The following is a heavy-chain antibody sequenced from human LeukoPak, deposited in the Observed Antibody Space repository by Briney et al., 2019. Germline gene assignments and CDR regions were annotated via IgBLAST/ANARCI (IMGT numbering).Heavy chain of an antibody. CDR3: ARDRDFWSGYSNAGFDY. J-gene: IGHJ4*02. CDR1: GYTFTSYG. D-gene: IGHD3-3*01. V-gene: IGHV1-18*01. Sequence: ASVKVSCKASGYTFTSYGISWVRQAPGQGLEWMGWISAYNGNTNYAQKLQGRVTMTTDISTSTAYMELRSLRSDDTAVYYCARDRDFWSGYSNAGFDYWGQGTLVTVSS. CDR2: ISAYNGNT.